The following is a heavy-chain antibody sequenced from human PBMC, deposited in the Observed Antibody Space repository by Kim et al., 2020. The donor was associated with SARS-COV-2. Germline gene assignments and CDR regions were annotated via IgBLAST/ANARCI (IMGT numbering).Heavy chain of an antibody. CDR2: GST. D-gene: IGHD6-13*01. V-gene: IGHV4-34*01. CDR3: ARDTGGQQP. Sequence: GSTTYNPSLKSRVTISVDTSKNQFSLKLSSVTAADTAVYYCARDTGGQQPWGQGTLVTVSS. J-gene: IGHJ5*02.